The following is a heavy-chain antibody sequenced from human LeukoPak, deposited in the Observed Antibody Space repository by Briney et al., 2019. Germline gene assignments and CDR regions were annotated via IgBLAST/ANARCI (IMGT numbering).Heavy chain of an antibody. CDR1: GFTFSSYG. Sequence: PGRSLRLPRAASGFTFSSYGIHWVRQAPGKGLEWVAVILNDGSQEKYADSVKGRFTISRDNSKNTLFLQMNSLRAEDTAVYYCARDDALGDNALDIWGQGTMVTVSS. CDR3: ARDDALGDNALDI. CDR2: ILNDGSQE. D-gene: IGHD3-16*01. V-gene: IGHV3-33*01. J-gene: IGHJ3*02.